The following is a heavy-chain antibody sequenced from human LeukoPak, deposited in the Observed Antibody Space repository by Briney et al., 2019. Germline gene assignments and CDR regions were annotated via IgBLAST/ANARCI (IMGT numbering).Heavy chain of an antibody. Sequence: ASVKVSCKASGHTFTGYYMHWVRQAPGQGLEWMGWINPNSGGTNYAQKFQGRVTMTRDTSISTAYMELSRPRSEDTAVYYCARDWWDSGSYFAFDYWGQGTLVTVSS. CDR2: INPNSGGT. D-gene: IGHD1-26*01. V-gene: IGHV1-2*02. CDR3: ARDWWDSGSYFAFDY. CDR1: GHTFTGYY. J-gene: IGHJ4*02.